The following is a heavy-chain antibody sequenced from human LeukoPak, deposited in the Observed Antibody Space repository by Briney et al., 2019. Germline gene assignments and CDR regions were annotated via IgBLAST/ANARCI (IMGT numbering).Heavy chain of an antibody. Sequence: GGALRLSCAASGFTFSDYYMSWIRQAPGKGLEWVSYISSRSPTMYYADSVKGRFSISRNNAKTSLYLQMNSLRAANTAMYYCAREYTSGSYYIDYWGQGTLVTVSS. V-gene: IGHV3-11*01. D-gene: IGHD3-10*01. CDR2: ISSRSPTM. CDR3: AREYTSGSYYIDY. J-gene: IGHJ4*02. CDR1: GFTFSDYY.